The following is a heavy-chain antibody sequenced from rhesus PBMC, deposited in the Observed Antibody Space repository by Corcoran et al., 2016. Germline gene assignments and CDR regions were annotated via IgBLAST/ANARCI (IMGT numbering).Heavy chain of an antibody. D-gene: IGHD3-16*01. V-gene: IGHV4-160*01. J-gene: IGHJ4*01. CDR3: ARVVSPGYYSGSYYYFDY. CDR2: IYGSGVST. Sequence: QVQLQESGPGLVKPSETLSLTCAVSGGSISSNYWRWIRQAPGKGLEWIGRIYGSGVSTDYNPCLKSRVTISTDTSKNQFSLKLTSVTAADTAVYYCARVVSPGYYSGSYYYFDYWGQGVLVTVSS. CDR1: GGSISSNY.